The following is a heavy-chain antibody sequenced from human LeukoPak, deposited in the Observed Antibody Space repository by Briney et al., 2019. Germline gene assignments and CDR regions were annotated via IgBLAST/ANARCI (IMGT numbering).Heavy chain of an antibody. CDR3: ARDCSSTSCWASTGY. Sequence: PSETLSLTCAVSGYSISSGYYWDWIRQPPGKGLEWIGSIYHSGSTYYNPSLKSRVTISVDTSKNQFSLKLSSVTAADTAVYYCARDCSSTSCWASTGYWGQGTLVTVSS. CDR2: IYHSGST. CDR1: GYSISSGYY. V-gene: IGHV4-38-2*02. D-gene: IGHD2-2*01. J-gene: IGHJ4*02.